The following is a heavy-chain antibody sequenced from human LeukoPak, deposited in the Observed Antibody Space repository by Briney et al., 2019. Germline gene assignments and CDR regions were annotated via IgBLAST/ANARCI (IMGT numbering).Heavy chain of an antibody. CDR2: ISSSGSYI. CDR1: GFTFSNYN. CDR3: ARDPPSFQH. J-gene: IGHJ1*01. V-gene: IGHV3-21*01. Sequence: GGSLRLSCAASGFTFSNYNMNWVRQAPGKGLEWVSSISSSGSYIYYADSVKGRFTISRDNAKNSLFLQMNSLRAEDTAVYYCARDPPSFQHWGQRTLVTVSS.